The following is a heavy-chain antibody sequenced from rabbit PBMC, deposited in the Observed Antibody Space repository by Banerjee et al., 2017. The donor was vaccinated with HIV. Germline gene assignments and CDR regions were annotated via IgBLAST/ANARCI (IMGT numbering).Heavy chain of an antibody. CDR1: GFSFSSSDY. J-gene: IGHJ3*01. D-gene: IGHD8-1*01. CDR2: IVPIFGVT. Sequence: QSLEESGGDLVKPGASLTLTCTASGFSFSSSDYMCWVRQAPGKGLEWIGYIVPIFGVTYYANWVNGRFTISSHDAQNTVFLQMTSLTAADTATYFCARDGAGGSYFALWGQGTLVTVS. V-gene: IGHV1S40*01. CDR3: ARDGAGGSYFAL.